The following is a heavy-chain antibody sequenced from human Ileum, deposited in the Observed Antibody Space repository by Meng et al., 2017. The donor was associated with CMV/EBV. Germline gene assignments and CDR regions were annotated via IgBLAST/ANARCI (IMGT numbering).Heavy chain of an antibody. V-gene: IGHV4-34*01. D-gene: IGHD6-19*01. CDR3: ARATSGWYTNWFDP. CDR1: CGSVSGYY. CDR2: INHSGST. Sequence: CGVYCGSVSGYYWSWIRQPPGKGLEWIGEINHSGSTNYNPSLKSRVTISVDTSKNQFSLKLSSVTAADTAVYYCARATSGWYTNWFDPWGQGTLVTVSS. J-gene: IGHJ5*02.